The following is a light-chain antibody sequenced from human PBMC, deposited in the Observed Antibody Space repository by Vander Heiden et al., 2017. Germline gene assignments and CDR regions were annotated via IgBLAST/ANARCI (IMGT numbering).Light chain of an antibody. CDR1: SGDVGGYNY. CDR3: SSYAGGNYVV. CDR2: EVN. J-gene: IGLJ3*02. V-gene: IGLV2-8*01. Sequence: QSALTQPPSPSGFPGPSVSISCTGTSGDVGGYNYVSWYQQHPGKAPKLMIYEVNERPSGVPYRFSGSKSGNTASLTVSGLQAEDEGDYYCSSYAGGNYVVFGGGTKLTVL.